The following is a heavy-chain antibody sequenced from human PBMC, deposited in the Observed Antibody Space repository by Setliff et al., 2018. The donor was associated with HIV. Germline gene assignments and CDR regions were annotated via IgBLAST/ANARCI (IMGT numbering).Heavy chain of an antibody. J-gene: IGHJ4*02. V-gene: IGHV3-20*04. Sequence: PGGSLRLSCAASGFKFDDYGMSWVRQGPGKGLEWVAGISWSGSGIGYGDSVKGRFTISRDDDRNFLFLQMNSLRAEDTAIYYCAKAPGWLFLSHYWGQGTLVTVSS. CDR1: GFKFDDYG. CDR3: AKAPGWLFLSHY. D-gene: IGHD3-22*01. CDR2: ISWSGSGI.